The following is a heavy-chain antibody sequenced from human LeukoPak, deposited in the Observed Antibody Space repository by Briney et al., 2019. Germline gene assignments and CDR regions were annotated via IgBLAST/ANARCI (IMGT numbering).Heavy chain of an antibody. J-gene: IGHJ4*02. V-gene: IGHV4-34*01. D-gene: IGHD3-9*01. CDR2: INHSGST. CDR1: GGSFSGYY. Sequence: SETLSLTCAVYGGSFSGYYWSWIRQPPGKGLEWIGEINHSGSTYYNPSLKSRVTISVDTSKNQFSLKLSSVTAADTAVYYCASRGYDILTGYYHFDYWGQGTLVTVSS. CDR3: ASRGYDILTGYYHFDY.